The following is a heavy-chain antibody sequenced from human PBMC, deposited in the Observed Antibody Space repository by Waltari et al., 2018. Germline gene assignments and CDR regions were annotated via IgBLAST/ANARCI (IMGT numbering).Heavy chain of an antibody. Sequence: QVHLQESGPGLVKTSQTLSLTCSVSGGSISSGCGDWSWIRQPPGKGPEWIGYIDHSGRTDYNPSLRSRVTISVDTSKNQFSLRLRSVTATDTAVYYCARSLAGLFEALDIWGQGTRVTVSS. V-gene: IGHV4-30-4*08. CDR2: IDHSGRT. CDR1: GGSISSGCGD. CDR3: ARSLAGLFEALDI. D-gene: IGHD3-10*01. J-gene: IGHJ3*02.